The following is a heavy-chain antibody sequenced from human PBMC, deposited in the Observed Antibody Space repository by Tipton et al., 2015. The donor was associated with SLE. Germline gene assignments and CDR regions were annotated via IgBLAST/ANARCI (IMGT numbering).Heavy chain of an antibody. CDR3: ARDVLPGQLWFDY. CDR2: INHSGTT. CDR1: GGSFSGYY. J-gene: IGHJ4*02. D-gene: IGHD3-16*01. V-gene: IGHV4-34*01. Sequence: TLSLTCAVYGGSFSGYYWNWIRQSPGKGLEWIGEINHSGTTNYNPSLKSRVTLSVDTSKSQFSLKRSSVTAADTAVYYCARDVLPGQLWFDYWGQGTLVTVSS.